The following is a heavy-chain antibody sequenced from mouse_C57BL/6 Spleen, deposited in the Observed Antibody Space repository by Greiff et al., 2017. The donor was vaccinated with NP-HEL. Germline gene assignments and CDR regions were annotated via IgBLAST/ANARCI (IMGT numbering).Heavy chain of an antibody. J-gene: IGHJ2*01. CDR2: IYPGDGDT. Sequence: QVQLQQSGPELVKPGASVKISCKASGYAFSSSWMNWVKQRPGKGLEWIGRIYPGDGDTNYNGKFKGKATLTADKSSSTAYMQRSSLTSEDSAVYFCARGRGGSDFDYWGQGTTLTVSS. V-gene: IGHV1-82*01. CDR1: GYAFSSSW. D-gene: IGHD1-1*02. CDR3: ARGRGGSDFDY.